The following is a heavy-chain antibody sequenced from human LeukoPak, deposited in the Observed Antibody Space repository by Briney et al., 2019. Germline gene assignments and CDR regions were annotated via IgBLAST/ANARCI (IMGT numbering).Heavy chain of an antibody. V-gene: IGHV4-59*08. J-gene: IGHJ3*02. CDR3: ARSGSGSYRSPYDAFDI. Sequence: PSETLSLTCTVSGGSISSYYWSWIRQPSGKGLEWIGYIYYSGSTNYNPSLKSRVTISVDTSKNQFSLKLSSVTAADTAVYYCARSGSGSYRSPYDAFDIWGQGTMVTVSS. CDR2: IYYSGST. D-gene: IGHD3-10*01. CDR1: GGSISSYY.